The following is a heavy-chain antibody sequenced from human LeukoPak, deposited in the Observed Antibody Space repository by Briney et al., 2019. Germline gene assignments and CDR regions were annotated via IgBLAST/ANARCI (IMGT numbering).Heavy chain of an antibody. CDR3: ARAGRDGKKDAFDI. CDR2: MNPNSGNT. CDR1: GYTFTSFD. Sequence: ASVKVSCKASGYTFTSFDINWVRQATGQGLEWMGWMNPNSGNTGYAQQFQGRVTMTRNTSISTAYMELSSLRSEDTAVCYCARAGRDGKKDAFDIWGQGTMVSVSS. V-gene: IGHV1-8*01. J-gene: IGHJ3*02. D-gene: IGHD5-24*01.